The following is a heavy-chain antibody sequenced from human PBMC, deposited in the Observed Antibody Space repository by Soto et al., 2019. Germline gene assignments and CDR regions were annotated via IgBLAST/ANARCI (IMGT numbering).Heavy chain of an antibody. V-gene: IGHV1-18*04. D-gene: IGHD3-10*01. CDR3: ARDRREITHPEL. CDR2: ISAYNGNT. CDR1: GYTFTSYC. Sequence: ASVNVSCKSSGYTFTSYCISWGRQAPGQGLEWMGWISAYNGNTNYAQKLQGRVTMTTDTSTSTAYMELRSLRSDDTAVYYCARDRREITHPELWGQGTMVTVSS. J-gene: IGHJ3*01.